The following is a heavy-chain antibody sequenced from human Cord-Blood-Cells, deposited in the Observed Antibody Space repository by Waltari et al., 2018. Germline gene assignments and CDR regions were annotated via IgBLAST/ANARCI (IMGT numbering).Heavy chain of an antibody. Sequence: QVQLVQSGAEVKKPGASVKVSCKVSGYTLTELSMHWVRQAPGKGLEWRGGFDTEDGETIDAQKFHGGVTMTEDTSTATAYMELSSLRSDDTAVYYSAFVTGDHAFDIWGQGTRVTVSS. CDR1: GYTLTELS. CDR2: FDTEDGET. CDR3: AFVTGDHAFDI. D-gene: IGHD7-27*01. J-gene: IGHJ3*02. V-gene: IGHV1-24*01.